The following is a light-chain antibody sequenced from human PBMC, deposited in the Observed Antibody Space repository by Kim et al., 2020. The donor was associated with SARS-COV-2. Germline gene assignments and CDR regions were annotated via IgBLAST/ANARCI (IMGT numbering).Light chain of an antibody. J-gene: IGLJ3*02. CDR2: GNT. V-gene: IGLV1-51*01. CDR1: SSNNWNNY. CDR3: GTWDSSLSAVV. Sequence: GQDVPISSSGSSSNNWNNYLSWYQPLPVTAPKLLISGNTTRPSGIPDRFSVSKSGTSATLGITGLQTGDEADYYCGTWDSSLSAVVFGGGTKVTVL.